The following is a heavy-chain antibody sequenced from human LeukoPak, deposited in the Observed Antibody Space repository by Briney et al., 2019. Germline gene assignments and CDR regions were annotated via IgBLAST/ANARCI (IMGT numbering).Heavy chain of an antibody. CDR2: IKQDGSEK. Sequence: PGGSLRLSCAASRFTFSNYWMSWVREAPGKGLEWLTNIKQDGSEKYYVDSVKGRFTISRDNAKNSPYLQMNSLRAEDTAVYYCASQKNGASDYWGQGTLVTVSS. D-gene: IGHD1-1*01. J-gene: IGHJ4*02. CDR1: RFTFSNYW. CDR3: ASQKNGASDY. V-gene: IGHV3-7*05.